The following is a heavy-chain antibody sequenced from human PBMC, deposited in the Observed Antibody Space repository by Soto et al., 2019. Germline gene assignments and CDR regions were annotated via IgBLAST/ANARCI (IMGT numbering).Heavy chain of an antibody. CDR3: AKVSRKGSAIDFDY. CDR1: GYTFSNYD. Sequence: QVQLVQSGAELKKPGASVKGSCKASGYTFSNYDMNWVRQATGQGPEWIGWVNPNNGDTGYAQKFQGRVTLTTDIPTTTAYMELTSLRSEDTAIYYCAKVSRKGSAIDFDYWGQGTLITVSS. J-gene: IGHJ4*02. CDR2: VNPNNGDT. V-gene: IGHV1-8*01. D-gene: IGHD3-10*01.